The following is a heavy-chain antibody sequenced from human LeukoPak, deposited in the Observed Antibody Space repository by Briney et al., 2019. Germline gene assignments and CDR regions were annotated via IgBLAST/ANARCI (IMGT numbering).Heavy chain of an antibody. CDR2: ISSSSSYI. V-gene: IGHV3-21*01. CDR3: ARDPYYYGSGSYYKFFAF. Sequence: GGSLRLSCAASGFTFSSYSMNWVRQAPGKGLEWVSSISSSSSYIYYADSVKGRFTISRDSAKNSLYLQMNSLRAEDTAVYYCARDPYYYGSGSYYKFFAFWGQGTLVTVSS. J-gene: IGHJ4*02. D-gene: IGHD3-10*01. CDR1: GFTFSSYS.